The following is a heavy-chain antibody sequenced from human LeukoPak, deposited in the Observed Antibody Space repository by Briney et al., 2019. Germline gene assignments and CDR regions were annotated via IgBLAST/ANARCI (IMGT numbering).Heavy chain of an antibody. V-gene: IGHV3-23*01. Sequence: PGGSLRLSCAASGFTFSSYAMSWVRQAPGKGLEWVSAISGSGGSTYYADSVKGRFTISRDNSKNTLYLQMNSLRAEDTAVYYCAKVGNDYGDYYYYMDVWGKGTTVTVSS. D-gene: IGHD4-17*01. CDR1: GFTFSSYA. CDR3: AKVGNDYGDYYYYMDV. J-gene: IGHJ6*03. CDR2: ISGSGGST.